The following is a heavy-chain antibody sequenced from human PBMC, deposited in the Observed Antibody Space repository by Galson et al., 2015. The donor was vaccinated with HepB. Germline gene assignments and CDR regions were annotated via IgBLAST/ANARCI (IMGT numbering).Heavy chain of an antibody. Sequence: SCKASGDTFSSFTLSWVRQAPGHGLEWMGGIIPISGTANYAQKLQGRVTITADESTNTAYMELSSLRSEGTAVYYCARGQTYYYDSSGFINYGMVVWGQGTKVTVSS. J-gene: IGHJ6*02. CDR2: IIPISGTA. D-gene: IGHD3-22*01. V-gene: IGHV1-69*01. CDR1: GDTFSSFT. CDR3: ARGQTYYYDSSGFINYGMVV.